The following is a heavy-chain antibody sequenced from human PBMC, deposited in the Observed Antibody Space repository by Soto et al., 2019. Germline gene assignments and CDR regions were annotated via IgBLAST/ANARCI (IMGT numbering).Heavy chain of an antibody. CDR3: ATKPHDCSHYYYYGMDV. CDR1: GFTFSSYA. J-gene: IGHJ6*02. Sequence: LRLSCAASGFTFSSYAMSWVRQAPGKGLEWVSAISGSGGSTYYADSVKGRFTISRDNSKNTLYLQMNSLRAEDTAVYYCATKPHDCSHYYYYGMDVWGQGTTVTVSS. D-gene: IGHD4-4*01. CDR2: ISGSGGST. V-gene: IGHV3-23*01.